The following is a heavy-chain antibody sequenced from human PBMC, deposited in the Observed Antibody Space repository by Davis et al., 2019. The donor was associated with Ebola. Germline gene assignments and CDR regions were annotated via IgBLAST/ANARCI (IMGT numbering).Heavy chain of an antibody. CDR3: AKDWSRVH. V-gene: IGHV3-23*01. CDR1: GFTFSGYA. CDR2: LSAAATGRT. J-gene: IGHJ1*01. Sequence: GGSLRLSCAASGFTFSGYAMTWVRQAPGKGLEWVSTLSAAATGRTYYADSVKGRFTISRDNSKNTLYLQMNTLRAEDTAVYYCAKDWSRVHWAQGTLVTVSS.